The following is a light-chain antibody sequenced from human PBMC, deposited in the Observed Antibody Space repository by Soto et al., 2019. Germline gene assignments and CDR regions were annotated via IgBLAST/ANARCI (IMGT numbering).Light chain of an antibody. Sequence: QSVLTQPASVSGSPGQSITMSCTDVGFYGLVSWYHQYPGKVPKLMIYDVSQRPSGVSDRFSGSKSGNTAYLTISALQADDEADYYCSLDAGSSNYVFGTGTKVTVL. CDR2: DVS. CDR3: SLDAGSSNYV. J-gene: IGLJ1*01. V-gene: IGLV2-23*02. CDR1: VGFYGL.